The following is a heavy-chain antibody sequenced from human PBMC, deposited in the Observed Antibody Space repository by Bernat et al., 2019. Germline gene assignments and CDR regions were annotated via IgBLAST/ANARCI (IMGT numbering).Heavy chain of an antibody. CDR3: AKELFPYLRTERGFFDY. J-gene: IGHJ4*02. D-gene: IGHD2-21*01. Sequence: EVQLLESGGGLVQPGGSLRLSCAASGFTFSSYAMSWVRQAPGKGLGWVSAISASGGSTLYADSVKGRFTISRDNSKNTLYLQMDSLRAEDTAVYYCAKELFPYLRTERGFFDYWGQGTLVTVSS. CDR2: ISASGGST. CDR1: GFTFSSYA. V-gene: IGHV3-23*01.